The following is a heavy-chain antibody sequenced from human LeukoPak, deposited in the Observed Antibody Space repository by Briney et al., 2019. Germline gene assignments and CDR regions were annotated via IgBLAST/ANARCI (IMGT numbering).Heavy chain of an antibody. CDR3: TTRLRNHFDY. V-gene: IGHV3-23*01. CDR2: ISDGSRDT. CDR1: GFTFSSFT. Sequence: GGSLRLSCATSGFTFSSFTMNWVRQAPGKGLEWVSTISDGSRDTHCAGSMKGRFTISRDDSQNIVYLQMDSLRAEDTALYYCTTRLRNHFDYWGQGTQVTVSS. J-gene: IGHJ4*02. D-gene: IGHD5-12*01.